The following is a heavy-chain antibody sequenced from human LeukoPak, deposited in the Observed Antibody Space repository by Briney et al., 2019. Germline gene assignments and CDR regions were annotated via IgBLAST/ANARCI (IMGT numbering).Heavy chain of an antibody. CDR2: IYTREST. Sequence: SETLSLTCTVSGGSIRSYYWSWIRQPAGKGLEGIGRIYTRESTNYNPSPKSRVTISIDTSKNQFSLELSSVTAADTAVYSCESDFSGSYYTGYYYMDVWGKGTTVTISS. D-gene: IGHD3-10*01. CDR1: GGSIRSYY. CDR3: ESDFSGSYYTGYYYMDV. V-gene: IGHV4-4*07. J-gene: IGHJ6*03.